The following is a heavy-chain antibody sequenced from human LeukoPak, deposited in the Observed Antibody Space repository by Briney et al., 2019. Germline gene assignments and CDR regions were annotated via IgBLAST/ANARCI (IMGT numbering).Heavy chain of an antibody. CDR1: GGSISSSSYY. D-gene: IGHD1-26*01. Sequence: SETLSLTCTVSGGSISSSSYYWGWIRQPPGKGLEWIGSIYYSGSTYYNPYLKSRVTISVDTSKNQFSLKLSSVTAADTAVYYCARRSGSYGYFDYWGQGTLVTVSS. CDR3: ARRSGSYGYFDY. J-gene: IGHJ4*02. CDR2: IYYSGST. V-gene: IGHV4-39*07.